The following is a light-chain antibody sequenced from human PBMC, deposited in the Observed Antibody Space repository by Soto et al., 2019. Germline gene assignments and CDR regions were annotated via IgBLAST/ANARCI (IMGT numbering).Light chain of an antibody. V-gene: IGKV3-20*01. CDR3: QQYGSSGT. J-gene: IGKJ1*01. CDR2: GAS. Sequence: EIVLTQSPGTLSLSPGERATLSCRASQSVSNNYLAWYQQKPGQAPRLLIYGASNSATGIPDRFSGRGSGTDFTLTISRLEPEDFAVYYCQQYGSSGTFGQGTMVDIK. CDR1: QSVSNNY.